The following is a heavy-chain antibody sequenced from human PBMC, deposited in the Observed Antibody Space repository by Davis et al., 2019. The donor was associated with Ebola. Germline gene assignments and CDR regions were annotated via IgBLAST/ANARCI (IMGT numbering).Heavy chain of an antibody. J-gene: IGHJ6*02. CDR3: ARDGPDYYGLDV. Sequence: SVKVSCKTSGGTFSSFAVGWVRQAPGQGLEWMGGIIPMFRSPNYAQKFQGRVTITRDTSTSTVYMEVRRLRYDDTAVYYCARDGPDYYGLDVWGQGTAVTVSS. CDR2: IIPMFRSP. V-gene: IGHV1-69*06. CDR1: GGTFSSFA.